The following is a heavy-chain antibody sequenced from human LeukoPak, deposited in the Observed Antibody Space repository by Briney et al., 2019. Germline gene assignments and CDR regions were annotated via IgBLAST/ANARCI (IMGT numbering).Heavy chain of an antibody. V-gene: IGHV4-30-2*01. D-gene: IGHD1-14*01. Sequence: PSQTLSLTCAVSGGSISSGGYSWSWIRQPPGKGLEWIGYIYHSGSTYYNPSLKSRVTISVDRSKNQFSLKLSSVTAADTAVYYCVRAGGPDRRGFDYWGQGTLVTVSS. CDR3: VRAGGPDRRGFDY. CDR2: IYHSGST. J-gene: IGHJ4*02. CDR1: GGSISSGGYS.